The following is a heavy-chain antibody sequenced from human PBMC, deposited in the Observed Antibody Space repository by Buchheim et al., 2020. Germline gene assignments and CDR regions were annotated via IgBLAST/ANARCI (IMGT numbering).Heavy chain of an antibody. CDR2: SYYSGST. Sequence: QVQLQESGPGLVKPSETLSLTCTVSGGSISSYYWSWIRQPPGKGLEWIGYSYYSGSTNYNPSLKSRVTISVDTSKNQFSLKLSSVTAADTAVYYCARDKSVYYDFWSGYSHGYYYYGMDVWGQGTT. J-gene: IGHJ6*02. CDR3: ARDKSVYYDFWSGYSHGYYYYGMDV. D-gene: IGHD3-3*01. CDR1: GGSISSYY. V-gene: IGHV4-59*01.